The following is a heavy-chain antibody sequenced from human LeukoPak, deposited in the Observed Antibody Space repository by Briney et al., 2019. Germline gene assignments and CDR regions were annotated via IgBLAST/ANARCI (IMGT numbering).Heavy chain of an antibody. D-gene: IGHD6-6*01. V-gene: IGHV3-30*18. J-gene: IGHJ6*03. Sequence: GGSLRLSCAASGVTFSNFGLHWVRQAPGKGLEWVALISTDGSIKHYGDSVRGRFTISRDNSKNTMYLQMNSLRAEDTAVYYCAKDGGMGVSGIAARQSTYYYYYYMDVWGKGTTVTVSS. CDR2: ISTDGSIK. CDR3: AKDGGMGVSGIAARQSTYYYYYYMDV. CDR1: GVTFSNFG.